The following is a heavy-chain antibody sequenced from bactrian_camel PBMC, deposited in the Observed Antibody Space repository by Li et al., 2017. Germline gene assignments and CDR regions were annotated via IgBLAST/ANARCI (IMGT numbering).Heavy chain of an antibody. CDR1: GWTLDDQD. Sequence: HVQLVESGGGSVQAGGSLRLSCSASGWTLDDQDMGWYRQATGNECELVSTISSGDRTSYRDSVRGRFTISHDNVKNTVYLQMDSLKFEDTAMYYCAVDVFYGGDWSCSVLDRLDLVDYWGKGTQVTVS. D-gene: IGHD6*01. CDR2: ISSGDRT. J-gene: IGHJ7*01. V-gene: IGHV3S55*01.